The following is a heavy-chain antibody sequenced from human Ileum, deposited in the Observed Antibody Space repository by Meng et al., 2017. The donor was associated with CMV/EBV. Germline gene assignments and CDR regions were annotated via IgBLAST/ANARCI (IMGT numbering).Heavy chain of an antibody. J-gene: IGHJ4*02. V-gene: IGHV4-39*07. CDR1: GDSITSGYYY. CDR2: IYYSGST. CDR3: ARDPRRYCSTSSCYYFDH. D-gene: IGHD2-2*01. Sequence: SETLSLTCTVSGDSITSGYYYWGWIRQPPGKGLEWIGSIYYSGSTYYNPSLQSRVTISVDTSKNQFSLKQSSVTAADTAVYYCARDPRRYCSTSSCYYFDHWGQGTLVTVSS.